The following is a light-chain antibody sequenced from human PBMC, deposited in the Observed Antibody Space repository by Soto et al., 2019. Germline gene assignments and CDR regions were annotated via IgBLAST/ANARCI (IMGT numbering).Light chain of an antibody. CDR3: SSYTSSSTSYV. CDR1: SSDVGGYNY. V-gene: IGLV2-14*01. J-gene: IGLJ1*01. CDR2: EVS. Sequence: QSALTQPASVSGSPGQSITISCTGTSSDVGGYNYVSWYQQHPGKAPKLMIYEVSKRPSGVSNRFSGSKSGNTASLTISGLQAEDDADYYCSSYTSSSTSYVFGTGTKVTVL.